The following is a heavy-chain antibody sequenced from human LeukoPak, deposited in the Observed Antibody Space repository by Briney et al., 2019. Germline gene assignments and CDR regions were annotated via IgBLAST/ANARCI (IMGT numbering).Heavy chain of an antibody. CDR1: GFSFSSYA. CDR2: ISGSGGSP. D-gene: IGHD3-22*01. Sequence: GGSLRLSCAASGFSFSSYAMNWVRQAPGKGLECVSAISGSGGSPYHADSVKGRFTISRDNSKNTLYLQMNSLRAGDTAVYYCAADSSGYYRGDYWGQGTLVTVSS. V-gene: IGHV3-23*01. CDR3: AADSSGYYRGDY. J-gene: IGHJ4*02.